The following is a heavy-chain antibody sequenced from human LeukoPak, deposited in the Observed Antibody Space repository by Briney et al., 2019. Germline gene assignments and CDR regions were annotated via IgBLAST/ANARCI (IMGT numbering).Heavy chain of an antibody. V-gene: IGHV3-74*01. CDR2: INSDGSST. D-gene: IGHD2-8*01. Sequence: GGSLRLSCAASGFTFSSYWMHRVRQAPGKGLVWVSRINSDGSSTSYADAVKGRFTISRDNAKNTAYLQMNSLRAEDTAVYYCARVQGHPPNGLDIWGQGTMVTVSS. J-gene: IGHJ3*02. CDR3: ARVQGHPPNGLDI. CDR1: GFTFSSYW.